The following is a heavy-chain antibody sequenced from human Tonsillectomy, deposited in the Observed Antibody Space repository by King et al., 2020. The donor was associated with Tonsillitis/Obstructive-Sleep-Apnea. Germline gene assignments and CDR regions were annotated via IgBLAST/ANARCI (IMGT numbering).Heavy chain of an antibody. CDR3: AREEILLVPVVMGGGFDH. J-gene: IGHJ4*02. CDR1: GGSFSGSY. CDR2: INHSGDT. D-gene: IGHD2-8*01. V-gene: IGHV4-34*01. Sequence: VQLQQWGAGLSKPSETLSLTCAVYGGSFSGSYWSWIRQPRGKGLEWIGEINHSGDTNYNPSLKSRVTISIDTSKNQFSLKLTSATAADTAVYYCAREEILLVPVVMGGGFDHWGQGTLVTVSS.